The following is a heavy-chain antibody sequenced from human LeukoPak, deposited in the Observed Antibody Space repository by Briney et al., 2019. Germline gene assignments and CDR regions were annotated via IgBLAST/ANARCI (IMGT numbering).Heavy chain of an antibody. J-gene: IGHJ4*02. CDR3: VRDDSGSVIRGVLHY. Sequence: PGGSLRLSCTASGFTLSSYAIHWVRQAPGKGLEWVSVIYLDGSKIYYADSVKGRFTLSRDNSKNTLYLQMNSLIAEDTAVYYRVRDDSGSVIRGVLHYWGQGALVTVSS. CDR1: GFTLSSYA. CDR2: IYLDGSKI. D-gene: IGHD3-10*01. V-gene: IGHV3-33*01.